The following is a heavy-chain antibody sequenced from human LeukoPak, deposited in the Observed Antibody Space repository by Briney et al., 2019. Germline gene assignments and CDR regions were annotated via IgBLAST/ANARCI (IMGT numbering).Heavy chain of an antibody. CDR2: IIPIFGTA. V-gene: IGHV1-69*13. Sequence: ASVKVSCKASGGTFSSYAISWVRQAPGQGLEWMGGIIPIFGTANYAQKFQGRVTITADESTSTAYMELSSLRSEDTAVYYCATALQFWSGYRPYYYYYMDVWGKGTTVTVSS. CDR1: GGTFSSYA. D-gene: IGHD3-3*01. J-gene: IGHJ6*03. CDR3: ATALQFWSGYRPYYYYYMDV.